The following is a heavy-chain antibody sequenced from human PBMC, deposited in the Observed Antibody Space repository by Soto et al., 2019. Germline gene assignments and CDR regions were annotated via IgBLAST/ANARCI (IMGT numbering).Heavy chain of an antibody. V-gene: IGHV3-7*01. D-gene: IGHD7-27*01. CDR1: GFAFSNYW. J-gene: IGHJ4*02. Sequence: GGSLRLSCAASGFAFSNYWMTWVRQAPGKGLEWVTNIKQDGSEKYYLDSVKGRFTISRDNAKNSLYLQMNSLRAEDTAVYYCGRRHSLSGAFDYWGQGTLVTVSS. CDR3: GRRHSLSGAFDY. CDR2: IKQDGSEK.